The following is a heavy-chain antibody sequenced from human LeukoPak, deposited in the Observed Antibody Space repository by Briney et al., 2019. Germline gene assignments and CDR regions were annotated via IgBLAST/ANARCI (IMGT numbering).Heavy chain of an antibody. CDR1: GFIFISYS. CDR2: ISSSSRTI. Sequence: GGSLRLSCATSGFIFISYSMNWVRQAPGKGLEWVSYISSSSRTIYYADSAKGRFTISRDNAKNSLYLQMNSLRAEDTAVYYCARDFHVRNYDIGGYSYWGQGTLVTVSS. V-gene: IGHV3-48*01. J-gene: IGHJ4*02. CDR3: ARDFHVRNYDIGGYSY. D-gene: IGHD3-22*01.